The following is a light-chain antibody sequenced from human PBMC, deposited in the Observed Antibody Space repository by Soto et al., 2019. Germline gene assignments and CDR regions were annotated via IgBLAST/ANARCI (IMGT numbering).Light chain of an antibody. CDR3: QSYDSSLSGYV. V-gene: IGLV1-40*01. CDR2: GNS. J-gene: IGLJ1*01. Sequence: QSVLTQPPSVSGAPGQRVTISCTGSSSNIGADYDVHWYQQLPGTAPRLLIYGNSNRPSGVPDRFSGSKYGTSASLAITGLQAEDEADYYCQSYDSSLSGYVFGTGTKVTVL. CDR1: SSNIGADYD.